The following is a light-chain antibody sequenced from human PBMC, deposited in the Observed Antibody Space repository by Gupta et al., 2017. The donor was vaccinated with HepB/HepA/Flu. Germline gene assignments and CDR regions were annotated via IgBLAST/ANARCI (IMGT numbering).Light chain of an antibody. CDR2: DVF. Sequence: QSAPPQPPSASGSPGPSVTISCTGTSSDIGAYNLVSWYQQHPGKAPKLIIYDVFQRPSGVPDRFSGSKSGNTASLTVSGLQAEDEADYYCFSYAGNDNWVFGGGTKVTVL. J-gene: IGLJ1*01. CDR3: FSYAGNDNWV. CDR1: SSDIGAYNL. V-gene: IGLV2-8*01.